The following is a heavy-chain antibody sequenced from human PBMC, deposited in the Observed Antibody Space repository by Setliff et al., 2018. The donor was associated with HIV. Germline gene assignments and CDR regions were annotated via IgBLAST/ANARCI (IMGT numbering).Heavy chain of an antibody. Sequence: ASVKVSCKASGGNFSTYGISWVRQAPGQGLEWMGWISGYNGNTKYVQKLQGRVTMTTDTSTRTVYMELRSLRHDDTAEYFCARVPYRSAWFSGGHDAFDVWGQGTMVTVS. V-gene: IGHV1-18*01. CDR1: GGNFSTYG. J-gene: IGHJ3*01. CDR3: ARVPYRSAWFSGGHDAFDV. CDR2: ISGYNGNT. D-gene: IGHD6-19*01.